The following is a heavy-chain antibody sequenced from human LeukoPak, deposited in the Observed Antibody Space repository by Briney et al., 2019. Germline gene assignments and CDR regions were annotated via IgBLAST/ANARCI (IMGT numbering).Heavy chain of an antibody. J-gene: IGHJ4*02. CDR3: ATDRVYYDILTGYYKAHTSAFDY. Sequence: GASVKVSCKAAGYTFTGYYMHWVRQAPGQGLEWMGWINPKSGGTNYAEKFQGRVTMTRDTSISTAYMELSSLRSEDTAVYYCATDRVYYDILTGYYKAHTSAFDYWGQGTLVTVSS. V-gene: IGHV1-2*02. D-gene: IGHD3-9*01. CDR2: INPKSGGT. CDR1: GYTFTGYY.